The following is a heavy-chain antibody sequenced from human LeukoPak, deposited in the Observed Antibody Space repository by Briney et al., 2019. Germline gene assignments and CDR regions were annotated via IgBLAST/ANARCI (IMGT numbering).Heavy chain of an antibody. CDR3: AKDQWLVLYAFDI. CDR1: GFTFSSYA. CDR2: ISGSGGST. Sequence: GGSLRLSCAASGFTFSSYAMRWVRQAPGKGLESVSAISGSGGSTYYADSVKGRFTISRDNSKNTLYLLMNSLRAEDTAVYYCAKDQWLVLYAFDIWGQGTMVTVSS. J-gene: IGHJ3*02. V-gene: IGHV3-23*01. D-gene: IGHD6-19*01.